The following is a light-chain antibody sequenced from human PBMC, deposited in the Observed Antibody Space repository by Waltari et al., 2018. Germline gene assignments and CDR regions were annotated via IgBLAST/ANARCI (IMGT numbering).Light chain of an antibody. CDR2: EAS. CDR3: QQYNTYPST. Sequence: DIQMTQSPSTLSASVGDRVTISCRASQSIGKWLAWYQQKPGKAPELLIYEASSLESGVPSRFSGSGSGTEFTLTVSSLQPDDFATYHCQQYNTYPSTFGQGTKLEI. V-gene: IGKV1-5*03. CDR1: QSIGKW. J-gene: IGKJ2*01.